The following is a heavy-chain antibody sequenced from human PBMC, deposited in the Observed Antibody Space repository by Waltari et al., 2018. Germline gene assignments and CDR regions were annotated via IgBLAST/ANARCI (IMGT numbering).Heavy chain of an antibody. CDR1: GFRFSNYI. V-gene: IGHV3-64D*06. D-gene: IGHD6-13*01. J-gene: IGHJ4*02. CDR3: ESRPPGTRDY. CDR2: ISNNGGST. Sequence: EVQLVESGGGLVQPGGSLRLSCSASGFRFSNYIMFWVRQAPGKGLEYVSAISNNGGSTYYTDSVRGRFTISRDNSKNMLYLQMSSLRPEDTAVYYCESRPPGTRDYWGQGTLVTVSS.